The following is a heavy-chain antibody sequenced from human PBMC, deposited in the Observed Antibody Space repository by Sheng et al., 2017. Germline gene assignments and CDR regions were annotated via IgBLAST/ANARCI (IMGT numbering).Heavy chain of an antibody. J-gene: IGHJ3*02. Sequence: QLQLQESGSGLVKPSQTLSLTCAVSGGSISSGGYSWSWIRQPPGKGLEWIGYIYHSGSTYYNPSLKSRVTISVDRSKNQFSLKLSSVTAADTAVYYCARARDYGDPTDAFDIWGQGTMVTVSS. D-gene: IGHD4-17*01. CDR2: IYHSGST. CDR3: ARARDYGDPTDAFDI. CDR1: GGSISSGGYS. V-gene: IGHV4-30-2*01.